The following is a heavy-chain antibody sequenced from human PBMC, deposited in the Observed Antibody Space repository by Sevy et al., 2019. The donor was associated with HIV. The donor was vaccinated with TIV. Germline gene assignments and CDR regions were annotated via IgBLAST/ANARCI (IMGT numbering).Heavy chain of an antibody. V-gene: IGHV3-30-3*01. D-gene: IGHD3-22*01. CDR3: ARDMDNYDSACCPDCFDI. Sequence: GGSLRLSCAASGFTFSTYAMHWVRQAPGKGLEWVAVILYDGSNKYYADFVKGRFTISRDNSKNTLYLQMNSLRAEDTAVYYCARDMDNYDSACCPDCFDIWGQGTMVTVSS. CDR1: GFTFSTYA. CDR2: ILYDGSNK. J-gene: IGHJ3*02.